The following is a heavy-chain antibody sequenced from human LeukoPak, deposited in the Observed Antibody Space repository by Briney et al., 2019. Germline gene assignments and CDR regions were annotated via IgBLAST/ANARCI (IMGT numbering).Heavy chain of an antibody. CDR3: ARNFARRYCSGGSCYSYYYYGMDV. V-gene: IGHV1-8*01. Sequence: VASVKVSCKASGYTFTSYGINWVRQATGQGLEWMGWMNPNSGNTGYAQKFQGRVTMTRNTSISTAYMELSSLRSEDTAVYYCARNFARRYCSGGSCYSYYYYGMDVWGQGTTVTVSS. CDR2: MNPNSGNT. CDR1: GYTFTSYG. J-gene: IGHJ6*02. D-gene: IGHD2-15*01.